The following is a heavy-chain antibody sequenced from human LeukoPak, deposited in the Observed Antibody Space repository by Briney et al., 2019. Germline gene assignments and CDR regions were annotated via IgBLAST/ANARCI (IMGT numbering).Heavy chain of an antibody. CDR3: ARDRYDRSGYYLPLF. CDR1: GGTFSSYA. D-gene: IGHD3-22*01. V-gene: IGHV1-69*13. Sequence: ASVKVSCKASGGTFSSYAISLVRQAPGQGLEWMGGIIPIFGTANYAQKFQGRVTITADESTSTAYMELSSLRSEDTAVYYCARDRYDRSGYYLPLFWGQGTLVTVSS. CDR2: IIPIFGTA. J-gene: IGHJ4*02.